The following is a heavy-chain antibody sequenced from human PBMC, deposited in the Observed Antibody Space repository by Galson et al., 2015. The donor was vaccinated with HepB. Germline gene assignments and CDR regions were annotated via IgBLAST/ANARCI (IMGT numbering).Heavy chain of an antibody. CDR1: GFTFSGSA. J-gene: IGHJ3*02. V-gene: IGHV3-73*01. CDR3: TYVDTAMVDAFDI. D-gene: IGHD5-18*01. CDR2: IRSKANSYAT. Sequence: LRLSCAASGFTFSGSAMHWVRQASGKGLEWVGRIRSKANSYATAYAASVKGRFTISRDDSKNTAYLQMNSLKTEDTAVYYCTYVDTAMVDAFDIWGQGTMVTVSS.